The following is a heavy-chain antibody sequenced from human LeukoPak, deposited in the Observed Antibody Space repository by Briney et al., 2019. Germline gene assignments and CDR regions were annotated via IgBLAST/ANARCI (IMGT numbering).Heavy chain of an antibody. V-gene: IGHV4-39*07. CDR2: IYYSGST. CDR1: GGSISSSSYY. J-gene: IGHJ5*02. CDR3: ARVGPIYGGRFDP. Sequence: SETLSLTCTVSGGSISSSSYYWGWIRQPPGKGLEWIGSIYYSGSTYYNPSLKSRVTISVDTSKNQFSLKLSSVTAADTAVYYCARVGPIYGGRFDPWGQGTLVTVSS. D-gene: IGHD4-23*01.